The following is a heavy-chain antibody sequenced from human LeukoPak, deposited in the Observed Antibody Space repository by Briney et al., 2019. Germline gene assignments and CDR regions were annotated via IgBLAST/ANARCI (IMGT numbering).Heavy chain of an antibody. CDR1: GFTFSSYA. J-gene: IGHJ4*02. D-gene: IGHD3-3*01. Sequence: GGSLRLSCAASGFTFSSYAMHWVRQAPGKGLEWVAVISYDGSNKYYADSVKGRFTISRDNSKNTLYLQMNSLRAEDTAVYYCARAMYYDFWSGYDYWAREPWSPSPQ. CDR2: ISYDGSNK. V-gene: IGHV3-30*04. CDR3: ARAMYYDFWSGYDY.